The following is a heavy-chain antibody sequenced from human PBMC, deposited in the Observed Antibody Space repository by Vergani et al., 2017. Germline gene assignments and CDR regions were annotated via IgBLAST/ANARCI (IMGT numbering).Heavy chain of an antibody. CDR2: VDPEDGET. CDR1: GYTFTDHY. CDR3: ATPQTVTTGGMEV. Sequence: EVQLVQSGAEVKKPGATMKLSCKVSGYTFTDHYMHWVKQAPGKGLEWMGLVDPEDGETTYAETYKVRVTIAEDTSTDTAHLELSSLRSEDTAVYYCATPQTVTTGGMEVWGQETTVVVSS. V-gene: IGHV1-69-2*01. J-gene: IGHJ6*01. D-gene: IGHD4-17*01.